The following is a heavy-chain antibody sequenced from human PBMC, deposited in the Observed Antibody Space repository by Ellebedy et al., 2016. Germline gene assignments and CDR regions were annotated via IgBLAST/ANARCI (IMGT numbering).Heavy chain of an antibody. Sequence: SETLSLTXTVSGGSISSYYWSWIRQPPGKGLEWIGYIYYSGSTNYNPSLKSRVTISVDTSKNQFSLKLSSVTAADTAVYYCARGIGFPFDYWGQGTLVTVSS. J-gene: IGHJ4*02. D-gene: IGHD3-10*01. V-gene: IGHV4-59*12. CDR3: ARGIGFPFDY. CDR1: GGSISSYY. CDR2: IYYSGST.